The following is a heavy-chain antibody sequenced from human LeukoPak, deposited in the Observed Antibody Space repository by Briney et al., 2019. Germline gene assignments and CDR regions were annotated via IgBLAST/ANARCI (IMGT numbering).Heavy chain of an antibody. CDR2: TYYRSKWYN. J-gene: IGHJ5*01. Sequence: SQTLSLTCALSGDSVSSNSAAWNWIRQSPSRGLEWLGRTYYRSKWYNDYAVSVKSRITINPDTSKNQFSLQLNSVTPEDTAVYYCARAPTVSVGYCSSSSCQADSWGQGTLVTVSS. D-gene: IGHD2-2*01. CDR3: ARAPTVSVGYCSSSSCQADS. V-gene: IGHV6-1*01. CDR1: GDSVSSNSAA.